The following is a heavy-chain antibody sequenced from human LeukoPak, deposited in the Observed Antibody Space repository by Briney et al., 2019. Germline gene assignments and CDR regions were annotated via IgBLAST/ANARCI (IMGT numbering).Heavy chain of an antibody. CDR3: AKERCSGGTCYLDY. D-gene: IGHD2-15*01. J-gene: IGHJ4*02. Sequence: GGSLILSCAASGFTFSIYGIYWVRQAPGKGLGCVAFIRNDGSNTYYADSVKGRFTISRDNSKNTLYLQMNSLRTEDTAVYYCAKERCSGGTCYLDYWGQGTLVTVSS. CDR2: IRNDGSNT. V-gene: IGHV3-30*02. CDR1: GFTFSIYG.